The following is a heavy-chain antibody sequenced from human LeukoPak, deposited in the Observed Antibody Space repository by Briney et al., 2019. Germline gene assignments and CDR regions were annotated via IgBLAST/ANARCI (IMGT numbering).Heavy chain of an antibody. Sequence: HPGGSLRLSCAASGFTFSSYAMSWVRQAPGKGLEWVSAISGSGGSTYYADSVKGRFTISRDNSKNTLYLQMNSLRAEDTAVYYCAKDGLRRLRRVLYSSSWSTLFDYWGQGTLVTVTS. V-gene: IGHV3-23*01. CDR2: ISGSGGST. D-gene: IGHD6-13*01. J-gene: IGHJ4*02. CDR3: AKDGLRRLRRVLYSSSWSTLFDY. CDR1: GFTFSSYA.